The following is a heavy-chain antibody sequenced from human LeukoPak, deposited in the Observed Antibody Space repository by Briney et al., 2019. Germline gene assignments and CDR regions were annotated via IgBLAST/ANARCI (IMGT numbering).Heavy chain of an antibody. D-gene: IGHD6-13*01. V-gene: IGHV3-23*01. CDR1: GFTFSSYA. Sequence: GGFLRLSCAASGFTFSSYAMSWVRQAPGKGLEWVSAISGSGGSTYYADSVKGRFTISRDNSKNTLYLQMNSLRAEDTAVYYCAKDLRSSWYGGDWYFDLWGRGTLVTVSS. CDR3: AKDLRSSWYGGDWYFDL. CDR2: ISGSGGST. J-gene: IGHJ2*01.